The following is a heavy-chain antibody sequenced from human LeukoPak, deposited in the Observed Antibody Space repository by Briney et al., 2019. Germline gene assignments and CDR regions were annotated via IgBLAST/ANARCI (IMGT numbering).Heavy chain of an antibody. Sequence: GSLRLSCAASGFTLSSYAMSWVRQPPGKGLEGIGNIFYSGSNYYSPSLKSRVTISLDTSGNQFSLKLTSVTAADTAVYYCAKSNGYALLDIWGQGTMVTVSS. CDR1: GFTLSSYA. D-gene: IGHD3-16*01. CDR3: AKSNGYALLDI. CDR2: IFYSGSN. V-gene: IGHV4-59*12. J-gene: IGHJ3*02.